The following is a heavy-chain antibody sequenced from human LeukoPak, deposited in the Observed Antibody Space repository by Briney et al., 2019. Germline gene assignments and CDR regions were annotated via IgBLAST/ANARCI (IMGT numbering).Heavy chain of an antibody. V-gene: IGHV1-2*02. D-gene: IGHD1-26*01. CDR1: GYTFTGYY. J-gene: IGHJ4*02. CDR2: INPNSGGT. Sequence: ASVKVSCKASGYTFTGYYMHWVRQAPGQGLEWMGWINPNSGGTNYAQKFQGRVTMTRDTSISTAYMELSRLRSDDTAVYYCARDSADIVGATTDFDYWGQGTPVTVSS. CDR3: ARDSADIVGATTDFDY.